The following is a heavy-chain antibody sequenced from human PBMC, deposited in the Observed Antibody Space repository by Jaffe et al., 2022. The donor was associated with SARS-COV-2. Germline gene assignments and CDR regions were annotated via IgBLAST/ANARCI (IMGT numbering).Heavy chain of an antibody. J-gene: IGHJ4*02. CDR3: ARDFGSITVANSLDY. V-gene: IGHV1-3*01. Sequence: QVQLVQSGAEVKKPGASVKVSCKASGYSFTSYGMHWVRQAPGQRLEWMGWINAGNGNTKYSQKFQGRVTFIRDTSASTAYMELSSLRSEDTAVYYCARDFGSITVANSLDYWGQGTLVTVSS. D-gene: IGHD6-19*01. CDR1: GYSFTSYG. CDR2: INAGNGNT.